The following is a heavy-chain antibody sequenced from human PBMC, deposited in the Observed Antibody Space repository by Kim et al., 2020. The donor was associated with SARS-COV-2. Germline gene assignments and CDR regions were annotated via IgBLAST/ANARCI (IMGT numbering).Heavy chain of an antibody. CDR1: GFTVSSNY. CDR2: IYSGGST. CDR3: ARLRTTVVTHRHLGFDY. D-gene: IGHD4-17*01. Sequence: GGSLRLSCAASGFTVSSNYMSWVRQAPGKGLEWVSVIYSGGSTYYADSVKGRFTISRDNSKNTLYLQMNSLRAEDTAVYYCARLRTTVVTHRHLGFDYWGQGTLVTVSS. V-gene: IGHV3-66*01. J-gene: IGHJ4*02.